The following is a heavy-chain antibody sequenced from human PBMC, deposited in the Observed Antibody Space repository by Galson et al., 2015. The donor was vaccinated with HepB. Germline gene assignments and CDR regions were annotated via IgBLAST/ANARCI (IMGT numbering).Heavy chain of an antibody. J-gene: IGHJ4*02. CDR2: ISSSSSYI. V-gene: IGHV3-21*01. D-gene: IGHD1-26*01. CDR1: GFTFSSYS. CDR3: ASPSGGSYYGFYY. Sequence: SLRLSCAASGFTFSSYSMNWVRQAPGKGLEWVSSISSSSSYIYYADSVKGRFTISRDNAKNSLYLQMNSLRAEDTAVYYCASPSGGSYYGFYYWGQGTLVTVSS.